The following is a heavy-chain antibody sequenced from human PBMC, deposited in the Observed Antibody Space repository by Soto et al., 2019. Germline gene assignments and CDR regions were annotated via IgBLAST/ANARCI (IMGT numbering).Heavy chain of an antibody. D-gene: IGHD6-13*01. CDR3: VRVAGSASWYETDS. V-gene: IGHV4-38-2*01. CDR2: TYYGASS. J-gene: IGHJ4*02. CDR1: GYSISSGYY. Sequence: ETLSLTCAVSGYSISSGYYWGWIRQPPGKGLEWLGTTYYGASSYYNPSLRSRITILLDASTNQLSLKLSSVTAADTAVYFCVRVAGSASWYETDSWGQGILVTVSS.